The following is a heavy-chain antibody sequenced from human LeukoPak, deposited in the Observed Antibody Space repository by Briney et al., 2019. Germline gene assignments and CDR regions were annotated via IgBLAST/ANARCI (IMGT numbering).Heavy chain of an antibody. Sequence: GGSLRLFCAASGFTFSSYSMNWVRQAPGKGLEWVSSISSSSSYIYYADSVKGRFTISRDNAKNSLYLQRNSMRAEDTAVYYCATQRYFIVGATGWGQGTLVTVSS. V-gene: IGHV3-21*01. D-gene: IGHD1-26*01. CDR3: ATQRYFIVGATG. J-gene: IGHJ4*02. CDR2: ISSSSSYI. CDR1: GFTFSSYS.